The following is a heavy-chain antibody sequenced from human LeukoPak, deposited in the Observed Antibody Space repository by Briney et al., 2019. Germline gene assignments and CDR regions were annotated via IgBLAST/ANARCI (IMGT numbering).Heavy chain of an antibody. CDR1: GFTFSSYW. CDR2: IKQDGSEK. J-gene: IGHJ6*02. D-gene: IGHD2-2*01. V-gene: IGHV3-7*01. Sequence: GGSLRLSCAASGFTFSSYWMSWVRQAPGKGLEWVANIKQDGSEKYYVDSVKGRFTISRDNAKNSLYLQMNSLRAEDTAVYYCARDMGSSTRAPYYYYGMDVWGQGTTVTASS. CDR3: ARDMGSSTRAPYYYYGMDV.